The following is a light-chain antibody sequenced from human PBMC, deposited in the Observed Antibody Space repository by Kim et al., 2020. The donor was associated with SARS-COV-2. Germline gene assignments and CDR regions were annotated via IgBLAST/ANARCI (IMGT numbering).Light chain of an antibody. V-gene: IGLV3-21*01. CDR1: NIGGHS. Sequence: AQGQTSRSTCGRNNIGGHSVHWYQQKPGQAAVLVMYYDSGRPSGIPERFSGSKSANTATLTISRVEAGDEADYYCQVWDTDTDHYVFGTGTKVTVL. CDR3: QVWDTDTDHYV. CDR2: YDS. J-gene: IGLJ1*01.